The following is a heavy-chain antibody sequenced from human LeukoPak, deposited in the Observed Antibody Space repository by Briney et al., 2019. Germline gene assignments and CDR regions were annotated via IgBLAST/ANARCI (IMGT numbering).Heavy chain of an antibody. CDR3: ARESRDYYYDSSGNFDY. CDR1: GGSISCGGYY. D-gene: IGHD3-22*01. V-gene: IGHV4-31*03. Sequence: SQTLSLTCTVSGGSISCGGYYWSWIRQHPGKGLEWIGYIYYSGSTYYNPSLKSRVTISVDTSKNQFSLKLSSVTAADTAVYYWARESRDYYYDSSGNFDYWGQGTLVTVSS. J-gene: IGHJ4*02. CDR2: IYYSGST.